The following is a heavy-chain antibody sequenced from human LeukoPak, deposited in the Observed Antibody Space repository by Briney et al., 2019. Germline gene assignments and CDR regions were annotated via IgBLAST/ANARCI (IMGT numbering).Heavy chain of an antibody. V-gene: IGHV4-39*01. CDR2: IYYSGST. CDR1: GGSISSSSYY. Sequence: PSETLSLTCTVSGGSISSSSYYWGWIRQPPGKGLEWIGSIYYSGSTFYNPSLKSRVTISVDTSKNQFSLTLSSVTAADTAVYFCARQSSTSCYIDYWGQGTLVAVSS. D-gene: IGHD2-2*02. J-gene: IGHJ4*02. CDR3: ARQSSTSCYIDY.